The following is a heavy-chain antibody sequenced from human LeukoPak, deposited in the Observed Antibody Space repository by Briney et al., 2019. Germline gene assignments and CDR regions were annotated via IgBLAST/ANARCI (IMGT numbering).Heavy chain of an antibody. Sequence: SETLSLTSTVSGGSISSYYWSWIRQPPGKGLGWIGYIYYSGSTSYNPSLKSRVTISVDTSKNQFSLKLSSVTAADTAVYYCARAHLGGVPYYYYMDVWGKGTTVTVSS. V-gene: IGHV4-59*01. D-gene: IGHD3-16*01. CDR1: GGSISSYY. J-gene: IGHJ6*03. CDR3: ARAHLGGVPYYYYMDV. CDR2: IYYSGST.